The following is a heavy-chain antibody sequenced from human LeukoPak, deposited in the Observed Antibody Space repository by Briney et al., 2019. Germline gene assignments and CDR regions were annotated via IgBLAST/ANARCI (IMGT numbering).Heavy chain of an antibody. V-gene: IGHV3-30-3*01. CDR1: GFTFSSYA. J-gene: IGHJ4*02. Sequence: GGSLRLSCAASGFTFSSYAMHWVRQAPGKGLEWVAVISYDGSNKYYADSVKGRFTISRDNSKNTLYLQMNSLRAEDTAVYYCARNYYDTSGYYFTTIFDYWGQGTLVTVSS. CDR2: ISYDGSNK. D-gene: IGHD3-22*01. CDR3: ARNYYDTSGYYFTTIFDY.